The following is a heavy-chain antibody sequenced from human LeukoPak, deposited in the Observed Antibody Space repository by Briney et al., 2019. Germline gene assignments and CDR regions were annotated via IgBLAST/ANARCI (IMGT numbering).Heavy chain of an antibody. CDR1: GYTLTELS. CDR2: FDPEDGET. D-gene: IGHD3-10*01. J-gene: IGHJ3*02. Sequence: ASVKVSCKVSGYTLTELSMHWVRQAPGKGLEWMGGFDPEDGETFYAQKFQGRVTMTEDTSTDTAYMELSSLRSEDTAVYYCATEVREYYGSGYAFDIWGQGTMVTVSS. V-gene: IGHV1-24*01. CDR3: ATEVREYYGSGYAFDI.